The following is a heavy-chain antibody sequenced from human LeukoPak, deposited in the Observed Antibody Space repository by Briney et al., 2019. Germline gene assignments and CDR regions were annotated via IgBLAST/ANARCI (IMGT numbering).Heavy chain of an antibody. D-gene: IGHD4-17*01. J-gene: IGHJ4*02. CDR1: GFTFSNAW. CDR2: IKSKTDGGTT. Sequence: GGSLRLSCAASGFTFSNAWMSWVRPAPGKGLEWVGRIKSKTDGGTTDYAAPVKGRFTISRDDSKNTLYLQMNSLKTEDTAVYYCTTDDGDYVIDYWGQGTLVTVSS. V-gene: IGHV3-15*01. CDR3: TTDDGDYVIDY.